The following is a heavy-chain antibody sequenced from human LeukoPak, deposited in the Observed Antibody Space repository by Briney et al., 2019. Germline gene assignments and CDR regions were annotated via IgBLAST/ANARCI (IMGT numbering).Heavy chain of an antibody. V-gene: IGHV3-66*01. J-gene: IGHJ4*02. CDR3: AKDAGSSSADY. D-gene: IGHD6-6*01. Sequence: TGGSLRLSCAASGFTVSSNYMSWVRQAPGKGLEWVSVIYSGGSTYYADSVKGRFTISRDNSKNTLYLQMNSLRAEDTAVYYCAKDAGSSSADYWGQGTLVTVSS. CDR1: GFTVSSNY. CDR2: IYSGGST.